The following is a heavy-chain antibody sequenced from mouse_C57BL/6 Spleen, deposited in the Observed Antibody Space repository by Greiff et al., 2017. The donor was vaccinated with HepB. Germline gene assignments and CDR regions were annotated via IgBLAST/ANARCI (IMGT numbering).Heavy chain of an antibody. CDR2: INPSTGGT. Sequence: VQLQQSGPELVKPGASVKISCKASGYSFTGYYMNWVKQSPEKSLEWIGEINPSTGGTTYNQKFKAKATLTVDKSSSTAYMQLKSLTSEDSAVYYCAREGGSSYWYFDVWGTGTTVTVSS. CDR1: GYSFTGYY. J-gene: IGHJ1*03. V-gene: IGHV1-42*01. D-gene: IGHD1-1*01. CDR3: AREGGSSYWYFDV.